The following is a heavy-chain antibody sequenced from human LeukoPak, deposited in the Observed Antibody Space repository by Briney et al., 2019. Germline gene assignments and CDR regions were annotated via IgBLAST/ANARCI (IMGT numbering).Heavy chain of an antibody. V-gene: IGHV4-39*01. Sequence: ASETLSLTCTASGCSISSSSYCWGRMRQPPGKGLEWAGSSNYSGSTYYNPSIDSRVTISVDTSTNQYSMNLSSVTAADKAVYDSARHAWGSSGYQIYYFDFWGQGTLVTVSS. CDR3: ARHAWGSSGYQIYYFDF. D-gene: IGHD3-22*01. CDR2: SNYSGST. J-gene: IGHJ4*02. CDR1: GCSISSSSYC.